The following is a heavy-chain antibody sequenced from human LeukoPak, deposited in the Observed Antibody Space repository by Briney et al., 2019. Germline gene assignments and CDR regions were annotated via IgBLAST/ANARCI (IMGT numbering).Heavy chain of an antibody. CDR2: ISSSSSTI. D-gene: IGHD1-14*01. CDR3: AKSNWNHQDVFDI. Sequence: PGGSLRLSCAASGFTFSSYSMNWVRQAPGKGLEWVSYISSSSSTICYADSVKGRFTISRDTSKNTLYLQMSSLRAEDTAVYYCAKSNWNHQDVFDIWGQGTMVTVSS. V-gene: IGHV3-48*01. J-gene: IGHJ3*02. CDR1: GFTFSSYS.